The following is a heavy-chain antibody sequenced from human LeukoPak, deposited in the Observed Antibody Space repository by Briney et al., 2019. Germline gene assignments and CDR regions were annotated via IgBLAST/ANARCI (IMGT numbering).Heavy chain of an antibody. V-gene: IGHV1-69*06. CDR1: GGTFSNYG. D-gene: IGHD5-18*01. CDR3: ARASSDDTAMATPFAY. CDR2: ITPIFDTA. J-gene: IGHJ4*02. Sequence: GSSVKVSCKASGGTFSNYGINWVRQAPGQGLEWMGGITPIFDTANYVQKFQGRVTITADKSTSTAYVELSRLRSEDTATYYCARASSDDTAMATPFAYWGQGTLVIVSS.